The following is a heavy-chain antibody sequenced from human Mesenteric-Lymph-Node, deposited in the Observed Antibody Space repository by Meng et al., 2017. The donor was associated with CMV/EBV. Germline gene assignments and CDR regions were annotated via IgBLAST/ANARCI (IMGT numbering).Heavy chain of an antibody. CDR2: LSYSRNT. Sequence: SETLSLTCSVSGYPNSSGYVWAWLRQPPGQGLEWIGTLSYSRNTYYNASIKSRVTMSVDTSKSQFSLKLTSVAAADTAISYCARKKDGATHFDYWGQGTLVTVSS. CDR1: GYPNSSGYV. CDR3: ARKKDGATHFDY. D-gene: IGHD1-26*01. J-gene: IGHJ4*02. V-gene: IGHV4-38-2*02.